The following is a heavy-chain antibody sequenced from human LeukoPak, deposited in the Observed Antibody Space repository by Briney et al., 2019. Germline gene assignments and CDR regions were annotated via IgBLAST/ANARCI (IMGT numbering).Heavy chain of an antibody. D-gene: IGHD7-27*01. Sequence: PSQTLSLTCTVSGGSISSCGSIGSFYWSWIRQPAGKGLEWIGRIDAGGSTNCNPSLRGRVTISVDTSKNQFSLKLSSVTAADTALYYCAGAPWGPFDFWGQGTLVTISS. V-gene: IGHV4-61*02. CDR3: AGAPWGPFDF. CDR2: IDAGGST. CDR1: GGSISSCGSIGSFY. J-gene: IGHJ4*02.